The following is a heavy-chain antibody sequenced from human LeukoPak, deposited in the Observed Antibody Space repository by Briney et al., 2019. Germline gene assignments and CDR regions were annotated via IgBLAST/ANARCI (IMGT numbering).Heavy chain of an antibody. Sequence: PGGPLRLSCAASGFTFDDYGMSWVRQAPGKGLEWVSGINWNGGSTGYADSVKGRFTISRDNAKNSLYLQMNSLRAEDTAVYYCAKASQRTTVKDFDYWGQGTLVTVSS. CDR2: INWNGGST. CDR3: AKASQRTTVKDFDY. J-gene: IGHJ4*02. CDR1: GFTFDDYG. V-gene: IGHV3-20*04. D-gene: IGHD4-17*01.